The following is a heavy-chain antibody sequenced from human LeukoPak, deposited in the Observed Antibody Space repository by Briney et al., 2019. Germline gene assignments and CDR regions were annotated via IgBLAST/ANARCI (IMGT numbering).Heavy chain of an antibody. Sequence: ASVKVSCKASGYTFTSYDTNWVRQATGQGLEWMGWMNPNSGNTGYAQKFQGRVTMTRNTSISTAYMELSSLRSEDTAVYYRARGLGIQLWSYYYYYYMDVWGKGTTVTISS. CDR3: ARGLGIQLWSYYYYYYMDV. D-gene: IGHD5-18*01. J-gene: IGHJ6*03. CDR2: MNPNSGNT. V-gene: IGHV1-8*01. CDR1: GYTFTSYD.